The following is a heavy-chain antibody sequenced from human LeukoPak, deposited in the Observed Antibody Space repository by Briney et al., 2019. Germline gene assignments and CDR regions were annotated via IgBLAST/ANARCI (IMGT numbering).Heavy chain of an antibody. CDR3: ARSAYYHGSGSADY. J-gene: IGHJ4*02. V-gene: IGHV4-34*01. D-gene: IGHD3-10*01. Sequence: SETLSLTCAVYGGSFSGYYWSWIRQPPGKGLEWIGEINHSGSTNYNPSLKSRVTISVDTSKNQFSLKLSSVTAADTAVYYCARSAYYHGSGSADYWGQGTLVTVSS. CDR2: INHSGST. CDR1: GGSFSGYY.